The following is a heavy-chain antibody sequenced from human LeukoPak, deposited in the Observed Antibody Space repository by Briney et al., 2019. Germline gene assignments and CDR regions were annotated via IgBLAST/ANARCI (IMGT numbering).Heavy chain of an antibody. V-gene: IGHV3-23*01. CDR2: ISGSGGST. CDR1: GFTFSSYG. J-gene: IGHJ4*02. Sequence: PGGTLRLSCAASGFTFSSYGMSWVRQAPGKGLEWVSAISGSGGSTYYADSVKGRFTISRDNSKNTLYLQMNSLRAEDTAVYYCAKDNTYYYDSSGYYQFDYWGQGTLVTVSS. CDR3: AKDNTYYYDSSGYYQFDY. D-gene: IGHD3-22*01.